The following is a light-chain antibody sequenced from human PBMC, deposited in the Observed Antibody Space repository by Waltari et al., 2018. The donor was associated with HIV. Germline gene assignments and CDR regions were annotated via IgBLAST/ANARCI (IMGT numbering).Light chain of an antibody. CDR2: EVT. CDR1: SSDIGLYNY. Sequence: VTISCTGTSSDIGLYNYVSWYQQCPGKAPKLVIFEVTKRPSGVPDRFSGSKSGNTASLTVSGLQPEDEGDYYCSSYAAMNNFYVLFGGGTKLTVL. CDR3: SSYAAMNNFYVL. J-gene: IGLJ2*01. V-gene: IGLV2-8*01.